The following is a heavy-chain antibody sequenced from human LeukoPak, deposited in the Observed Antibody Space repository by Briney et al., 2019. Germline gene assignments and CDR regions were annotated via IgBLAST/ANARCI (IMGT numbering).Heavy chain of an antibody. Sequence: PSETLSLTCTVSGGSISSSSYYWGWIRQPPGKGLEWIGSIYYSGSTYYNPSLKSRVTISVDTSKNQFSLKLSSVTAADTAVYYCARVRVGAPRGIDYWGQGTLVTVSS. J-gene: IGHJ4*02. CDR2: IYYSGST. D-gene: IGHD1-26*01. CDR3: ARVRVGAPRGIDY. CDR1: GGSISSSSYY. V-gene: IGHV4-39*01.